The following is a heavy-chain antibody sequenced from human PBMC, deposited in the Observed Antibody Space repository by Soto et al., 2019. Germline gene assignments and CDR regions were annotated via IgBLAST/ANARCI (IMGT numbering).Heavy chain of an antibody. CDR1: GFSLSTSGVG. CDR3: AHRSTGIAAAGTFDY. CDR2: IYWDDDK. D-gene: IGHD6-13*01. V-gene: IGHV2-5*02. Sequence: QITLKESGPTLVKPTQTLTLTCTFSGFSLSTSGVGVGWIRQPPGKALEWLALIYWDDDKRYSPSLKSRLTITKHTSKNQVVLTMTNMVPVDTATYYCAHRSTGIAAAGTFDYWGQGTLVTVSS. J-gene: IGHJ4*02.